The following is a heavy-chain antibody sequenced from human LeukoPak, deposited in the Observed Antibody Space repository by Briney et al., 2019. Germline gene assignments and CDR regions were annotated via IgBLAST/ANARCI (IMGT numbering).Heavy chain of an antibody. Sequence: GGSLRLSCAASGFTFSSYAMHWVRQAPGKGLEWVAVISYDGSNKYYADSVKGRFTISRDNSKNTLYLQMNSLRAEDTAVYYCARDRSYSSGWYAADDYWAQGTLVTVSS. J-gene: IGHJ4*02. V-gene: IGHV3-30-3*01. CDR3: ARDRSYSSGWYAADDY. CDR1: GFTFSSYA. CDR2: ISYDGSNK. D-gene: IGHD6-19*01.